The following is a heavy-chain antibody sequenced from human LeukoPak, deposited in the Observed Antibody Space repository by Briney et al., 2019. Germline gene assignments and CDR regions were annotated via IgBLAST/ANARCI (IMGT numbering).Heavy chain of an antibody. D-gene: IGHD3-16*01. V-gene: IGHV1-69*06. CDR2: IIPIFGTA. Sequence: SVKVSCEASGGTFSSYAISWVRQAPGQGLEWMGGIIPIFGTANYAQKFQGRVTITADKSTSTAYMELSSLRSEDTAVYYRAGGTSVGAFDIWGQGTMVTVSS. CDR3: AGGTSVGAFDI. CDR1: GGTFSSYA. J-gene: IGHJ3*02.